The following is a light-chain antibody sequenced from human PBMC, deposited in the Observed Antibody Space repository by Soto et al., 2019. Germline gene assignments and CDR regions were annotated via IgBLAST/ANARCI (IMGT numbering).Light chain of an antibody. CDR3: KQYNNWPPT. J-gene: IGKJ1*01. Sequence: EIVLTQSPATLSLSPGERATLSCRASQSVSSYLAWYQQKPGQAPRLLIYGASSRATGIQARFSGSGSGTEFTLTISSLQSEDFAVYYCKQYNNWPPTFGQGTKVDIK. CDR2: GAS. V-gene: IGKV3-15*01. CDR1: QSVSSY.